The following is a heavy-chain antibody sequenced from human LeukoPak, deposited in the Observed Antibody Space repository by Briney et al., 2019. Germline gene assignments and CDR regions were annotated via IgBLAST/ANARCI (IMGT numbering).Heavy chain of an antibody. CDR3: ARHAFSGSYYDY. CDR2: IYYSGST. J-gene: IGHJ4*02. D-gene: IGHD1-26*01. Sequence: PSETLSLTCTVSGGSNSSYYWSWIRRPPGKGLEWIGYIYYSGSTNYNPSLKSRVTISVDTSKNQFSLKLSSVTAADTAVYYCARHAFSGSYYDYWGQGTLVTVSS. V-gene: IGHV4-59*08. CDR1: GGSNSSYY.